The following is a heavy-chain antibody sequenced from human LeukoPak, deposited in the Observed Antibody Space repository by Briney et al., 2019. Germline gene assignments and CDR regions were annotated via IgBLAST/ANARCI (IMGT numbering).Heavy chain of an antibody. CDR3: ARHLSGRGHFDY. CDR1: GGSISSGDYY. Sequence: SETLSLTCTVSGGSISSGDYYWSWIRQPPGKGLEWIGYIYYSGSTYCNPSLKSRVTISVDTAQNQFSLNLDYVTAADTAVYYCARHLSGRGHFDYWGPGTLVTVST. J-gene: IGHJ4*02. V-gene: IGHV4-30-4*02. CDR2: IYYSGST. D-gene: IGHD3-10*01.